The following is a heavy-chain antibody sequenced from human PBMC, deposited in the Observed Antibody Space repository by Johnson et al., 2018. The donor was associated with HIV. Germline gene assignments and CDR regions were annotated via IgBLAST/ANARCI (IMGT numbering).Heavy chain of an antibody. CDR1: GFSVSDKY. Sequence: VQLVESGGGVVQPGGSLRLSCAASGFSVSDKYMTWVRQAPGKGLEWVSLIYSGGYTYYADSVTGRFTISRDNSKNTLYLQMNSLRAEDTAVYYCAKDRGSPGIPAAFDIWGQGTMVTVSS. J-gene: IGHJ3*02. V-gene: IGHV3-66*01. CDR2: IYSGGYT. D-gene: IGHD1-26*01. CDR3: AKDRGSPGIPAAFDI.